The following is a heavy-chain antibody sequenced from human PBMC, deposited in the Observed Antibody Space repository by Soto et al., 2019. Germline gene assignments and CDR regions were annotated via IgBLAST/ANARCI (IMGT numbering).Heavy chain of an antibody. D-gene: IGHD3-3*01. CDR3: AKGAGATNRLLEGN. Sequence: VGSLRLSWGASGFKFRGYGRSWVRQAPGKGLEWVSSITAGGSTTYYRDSVKGRFTISRDNSKNTLYLQMNSLRADDTAAYYCAKGAGATNRLLEGNWGQGTLVTVSS. CDR2: ITAGGSTT. CDR1: GFKFRGYG. J-gene: IGHJ4*02. V-gene: IGHV3-23*05.